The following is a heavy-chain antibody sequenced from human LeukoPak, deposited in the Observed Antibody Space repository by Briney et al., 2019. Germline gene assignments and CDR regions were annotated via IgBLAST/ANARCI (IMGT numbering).Heavy chain of an antibody. V-gene: IGHV3-23*01. Sequence: PGGSLRLSCAASGFTFSSYAMSWVRQAPGKGLEWVSAISGSGGSTYYADSVKGRFTISRDNSKNTLYLQMNSLRAEDTAVHYCAKGREDCSSTSCYESDYWGQETLVTVSS. CDR3: AKGREDCSSTSCYESDY. D-gene: IGHD2-2*01. J-gene: IGHJ4*02. CDR2: ISGSGGST. CDR1: GFTFSSYA.